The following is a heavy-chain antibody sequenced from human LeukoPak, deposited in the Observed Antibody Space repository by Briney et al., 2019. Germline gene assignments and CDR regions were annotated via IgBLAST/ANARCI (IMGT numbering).Heavy chain of an antibody. CDR1: GYTFTSYY. V-gene: IGHV1-46*01. J-gene: IGHJ4*02. D-gene: IGHD6-19*01. CDR3: ARERSSGSRPMYYFDY. CDR2: INPSGDTT. Sequence: ASVKVSCKASGYTFTSYYMHWVRQAPGQGLEWMGIINPSGDTTSHAQKFQGRVTMTRDTSTSTVYMELSSLRSEDTAVYYCARERSSGSRPMYYFDYWGQGTLVTVSS.